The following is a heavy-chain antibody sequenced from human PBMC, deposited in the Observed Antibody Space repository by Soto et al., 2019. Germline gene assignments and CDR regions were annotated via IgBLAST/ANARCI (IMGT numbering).Heavy chain of an antibody. J-gene: IGHJ4*02. CDR3: TREIWGGPLDY. D-gene: IGHD3-16*01. CDR1: GFTFSTYA. V-gene: IGHV3-23*01. Sequence: EMHLLESGGGLVQPGGSLRLSCAASGFTFSTYAMSWVRQAPGKGLEWVSTLSRSGTTYYADSVKGRFTISRDNSKNTLYLQMSSLRAEDTATYYCTREIWGGPLDYWGQGTLVTVSS. CDR2: LSRSGTT.